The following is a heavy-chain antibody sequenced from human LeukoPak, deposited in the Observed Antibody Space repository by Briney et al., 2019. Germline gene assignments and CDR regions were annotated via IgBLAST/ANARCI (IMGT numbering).Heavy chain of an antibody. CDR2: ISSSSDFI. J-gene: IGHJ4*02. CDR3: ASELGIVGGRRNDC. Sequence: GGSLRLSCAASGFTFNTYAMNWVRQAPGNGLKWVSSISSSSDFIAYADSVRGRFTISRDNAKNSLFLQMNSLRADDTALYYCASELGIVGGRRNDCWGQGALVTVSS. D-gene: IGHD1-26*01. CDR1: GFTFNTYA. V-gene: IGHV3-21*01.